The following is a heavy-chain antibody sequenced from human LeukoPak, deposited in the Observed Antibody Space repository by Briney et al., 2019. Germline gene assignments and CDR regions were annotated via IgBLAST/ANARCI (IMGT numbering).Heavy chain of an antibody. J-gene: IGHJ4*02. CDR1: GFTFSSYS. D-gene: IGHD6-13*01. V-gene: IGHV3-21*01. CDR2: ISSSSSYI. CDR3: ARDLNPYSSSCYGY. Sequence: GGSLRLSCAASGFTFSSYSMNWVRQAPGKGLEWVSSISSSSSYIYYADSVKGRFTISRDNAKNSLYLQINSLRAEDTAVDYCARDLNPYSSSCYGYWGQGTLVTVSS.